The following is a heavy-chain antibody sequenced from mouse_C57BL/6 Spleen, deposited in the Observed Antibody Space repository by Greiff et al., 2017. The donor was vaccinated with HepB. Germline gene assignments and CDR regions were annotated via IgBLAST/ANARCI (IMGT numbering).Heavy chain of an antibody. CDR2: IYPSDSET. CDR3: ARNGGDYFDY. CDR1: GYTFTSYW. J-gene: IGHJ2*01. V-gene: IGHV1-61*01. Sequence: QVQLQQSGAELVRPGSSVKLSCKASGYTFTSYWMDWVKQRPGQGLEWIGNIYPSDSETHYNQKFKDKATLTVDKSSSTAYMQLSSLTSEDSAVYYCARNGGDYFDYWGQGTTLTVSS.